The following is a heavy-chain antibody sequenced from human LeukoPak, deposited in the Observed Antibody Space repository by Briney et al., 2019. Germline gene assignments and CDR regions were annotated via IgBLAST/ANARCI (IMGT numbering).Heavy chain of an antibody. CDR1: GGAFSSYA. J-gene: IGHJ4*02. D-gene: IGHD1-26*01. CDR2: IIPIFGTA. V-gene: IGHV1-69*05. Sequence: ASVKVSCKASGGAFSSYAISWVRQAPGQGLEWMGGIIPIFGTANYAQKFQGRVTITTDESTSTAYMELSSLRSEDTAVYYCARGEWELLSFDYWGQGTLVTVSS. CDR3: ARGEWELLSFDY.